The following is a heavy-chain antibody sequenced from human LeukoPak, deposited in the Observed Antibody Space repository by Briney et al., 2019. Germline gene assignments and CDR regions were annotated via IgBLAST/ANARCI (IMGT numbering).Heavy chain of an antibody. Sequence: GGSLRLSCAASGFTFRRYWMSWVRQAPGKGLEWVAVIWYDGSNKYYADSVKGRFTISRDNSKNTLYLQMNSLRAEDTAVYYCARENYDYVWGSYRYDYWGQGTLVTVSS. V-gene: IGHV3-33*08. J-gene: IGHJ4*02. D-gene: IGHD3-16*02. CDR1: GFTFRRYW. CDR3: ARENYDYVWGSYRYDY. CDR2: IWYDGSNK.